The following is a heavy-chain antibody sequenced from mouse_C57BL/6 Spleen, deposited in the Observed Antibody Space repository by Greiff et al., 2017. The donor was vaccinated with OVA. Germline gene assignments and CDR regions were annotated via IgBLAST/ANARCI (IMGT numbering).Heavy chain of an antibody. CDR1: GYAFSSSW. CDR3: ARDYYGNYWYFDV. V-gene: IGHV1-82*01. Sequence: VKLMESGPELVKPGASVKISCKASGYAFSSSWMNWVKQRPGKGLEWIGRIYPGDGDTNYNGKFKGKATLTADKSSSTAYMQLSSLTSEDSAVYFCARDYYGNYWYFDVWGTGTTVTVSS. J-gene: IGHJ1*03. D-gene: IGHD2-1*01. CDR2: IYPGDGDT.